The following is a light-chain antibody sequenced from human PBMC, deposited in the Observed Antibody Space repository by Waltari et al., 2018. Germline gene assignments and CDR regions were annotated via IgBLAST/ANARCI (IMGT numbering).Light chain of an antibody. Sequence: EIVMTQSPDTLSVSPGERATFSCRASQSVSSNLAWYQQKPGQAPRLLIYEASTRATSIPARFRGSGSGTDFTLTISILQSEDSAVYYCQQYSHWPPITFGQGTRLEIK. CDR1: QSVSSN. V-gene: IGKV3-15*01. J-gene: IGKJ5*01. CDR3: QQYSHWPPIT. CDR2: EAS.